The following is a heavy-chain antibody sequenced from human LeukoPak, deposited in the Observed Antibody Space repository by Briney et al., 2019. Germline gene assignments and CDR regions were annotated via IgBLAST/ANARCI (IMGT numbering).Heavy chain of an antibody. CDR3: ARADSGNYYYYYGMDV. J-gene: IGHJ6*02. D-gene: IGHD6-13*01. CDR2: ISAYNGNT. V-gene: IGHV1-18*01. CDR1: GYTFTSYG. Sequence: ASVKVSCKAPGYTFTSYGISWVRQAPGQGLEWMGWISAYNGNTNYAQKLQGRVTMTTDTSTSTAYMELRSLRSDDTAVYYCARADSGNYYYYYGMDVWGQGTTVTVSS.